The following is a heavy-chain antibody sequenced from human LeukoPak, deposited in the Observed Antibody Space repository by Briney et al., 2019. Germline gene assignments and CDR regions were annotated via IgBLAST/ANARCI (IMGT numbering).Heavy chain of an antibody. CDR3: AKHPDRYSYGSFDY. CDR1: GFTFSSYA. D-gene: IGHD5-18*01. V-gene: IGHV3-23*01. Sequence: GGSLRLSCAASGFTFSSYAMSWVRQAPGKGLEWVSAISGSGGSTYYADSVKGRITISRDNSKNTLYLQMNSLRAEDTAVYYCAKHPDRYSYGSFDYWGQGTLVTVSS. CDR2: ISGSGGST. J-gene: IGHJ4*02.